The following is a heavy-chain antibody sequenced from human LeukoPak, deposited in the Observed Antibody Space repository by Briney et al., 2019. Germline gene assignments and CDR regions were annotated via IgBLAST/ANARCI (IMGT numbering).Heavy chain of an antibody. CDR2: IIPIFGTA. CDR1: EGTFSSYA. V-gene: IGHV1-69*01. D-gene: IGHD3-3*01. CDR3: ARVVLRRRHGDYYYYMDV. J-gene: IGHJ6*03. Sequence: GSSVKVSCKASEGTFSSYAISWVRQAPGQGLEWMGGIIPIFGTANYAQKFQGRVTITADESTSTAYMELSSLRSEDTAVYYCARVVLRRRHGDYYYYMDVWGKGTTVTISS.